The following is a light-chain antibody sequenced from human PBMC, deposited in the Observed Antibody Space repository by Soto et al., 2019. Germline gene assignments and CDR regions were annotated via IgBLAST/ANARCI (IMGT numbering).Light chain of an antibody. J-gene: IGKJ1*01. CDR2: AAS. Sequence: ATQMTQSLSSLSASVGDRITITCRASQTIGSDLSWYQQKPGKAPTLLIYAASNLQSGVPSRFRGSRSGTEFTLTVSSLQPEDFATYYCLQDHDDSWTVGQAPKVDSK. CDR3: LQDHDDSWT. V-gene: IGKV1-6*01. CDR1: QTIGSD.